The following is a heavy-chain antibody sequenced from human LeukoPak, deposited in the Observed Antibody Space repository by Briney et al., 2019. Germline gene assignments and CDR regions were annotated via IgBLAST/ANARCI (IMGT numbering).Heavy chain of an antibody. J-gene: IGHJ4*02. CDR3: ASRRSGWYYFDY. CDR1: GGSISSYY. CDR2: IYDSGAT. D-gene: IGHD6-19*01. V-gene: IGHV4-59*08. Sequence: PSETLSLTCTVSGGSISSYYWRWIRQPPGKGLEWIGYIYDSGATKYNPSLKSRVTISVDTSKNQFSLTLSSVTAADTAVYYCASRRSGWYYFDYWGQGTLVTVSS.